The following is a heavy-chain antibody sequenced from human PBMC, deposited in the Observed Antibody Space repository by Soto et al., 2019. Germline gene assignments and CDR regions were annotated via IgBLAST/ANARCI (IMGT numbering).Heavy chain of an antibody. CDR3: ATWHLQEHAYDV. CDR2: FYDLDGT. Sequence: GGSLRLSCAASGFTFSSYAMHWVRQAPGKGLEWVSGFYDLDGTYYADSLKGRFTTSGDSSRTIVYLQMNGLRPEDTAVYYCATWHLQEHAYDVWGQGTTVT. V-gene: IGHV3-53*01. CDR1: GFTFSSYA. D-gene: IGHD4-4*01. J-gene: IGHJ3*01.